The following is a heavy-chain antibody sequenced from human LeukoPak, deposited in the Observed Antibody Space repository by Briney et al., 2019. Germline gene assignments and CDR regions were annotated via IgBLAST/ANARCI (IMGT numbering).Heavy chain of an antibody. Sequence: GGSLRLSCAASGFTFDDYAMHWVRQAPGKGLEWVSGISWNSGSTGYADSVKGRFTISRDNARNSLYLQMNSLRAEDTALYYCAKDIGGWRFGSGIGYFDYWGQGTLVTVSS. J-gene: IGHJ4*02. V-gene: IGHV3-9*01. CDR1: GFTFDDYA. D-gene: IGHD3-10*01. CDR3: AKDIGGWRFGSGIGYFDY. CDR2: ISWNSGST.